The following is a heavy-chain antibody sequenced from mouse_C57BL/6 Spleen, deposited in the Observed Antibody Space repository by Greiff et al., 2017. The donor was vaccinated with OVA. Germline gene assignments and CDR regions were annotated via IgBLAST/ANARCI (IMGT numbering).Heavy chain of an antibody. V-gene: IGHV1-4*01. CDR3: ARPPFTVVGGGPLDY. Sequence: QVQLKQSGAELARPGASVKMSCKASGYTFTSYTMHWVKQRPGQGLEWIGYINPSSGYTKYNQKFKDKATLTADKSSSTAYMQLSSLTSEDSAVYYCARPPFTVVGGGPLDYWGQGTTLTVSS. D-gene: IGHD1-1*01. CDR1: GYTFTSYT. CDR2: INPSSGYT. J-gene: IGHJ2*01.